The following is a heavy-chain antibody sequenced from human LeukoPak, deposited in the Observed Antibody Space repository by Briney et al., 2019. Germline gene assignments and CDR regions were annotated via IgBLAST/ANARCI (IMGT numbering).Heavy chain of an antibody. J-gene: IGHJ4*02. Sequence: ETLSLTCTVSGGSISSSSYYWGWIRQPPGKGLEWVANIKQDGSEKYYVDSVKGRFTISRDNAKNSLYLQMSSLRAEDTAVYYCARDTYDSSGYYAHLDYWGQGTLVTVSS. CDR1: GGSISSSSYY. CDR2: IKQDGSEK. D-gene: IGHD3-22*01. V-gene: IGHV3-7*01. CDR3: ARDTYDSSGYYAHLDY.